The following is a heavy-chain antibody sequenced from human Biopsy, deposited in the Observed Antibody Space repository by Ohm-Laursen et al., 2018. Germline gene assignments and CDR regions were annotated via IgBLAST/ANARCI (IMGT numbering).Heavy chain of an antibody. CDR1: GGTFTNYA. CDR3: ARDALGGGSYRFFY. V-gene: IGHV1-69*13. J-gene: IGHJ4*02. Sequence: GASVNVSCKASGGTFTNYAISWVRQAPGQGLEWMGGIIPIFGTANYAQKFQGRATITADESTSTAYMELSRLRSDDTAVYYCARDALGGGSYRFFYWGQGSLVTVSS. D-gene: IGHD1-26*01. CDR2: IIPIFGTA.